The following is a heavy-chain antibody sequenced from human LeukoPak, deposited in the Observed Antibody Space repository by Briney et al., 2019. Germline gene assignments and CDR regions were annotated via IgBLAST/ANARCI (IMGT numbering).Heavy chain of an antibody. D-gene: IGHD6-19*01. Sequence: ASVKVSCKASGYTFTSYDINWVRQATGQGLEWMGWMNPNSGNTGYAQKFQGRVTMTRNTSIGTAYMELSSLRSEDTAVYYCARYFNSAVAGYNWFDPWGQGTLVTVSS. CDR1: GYTFTSYD. J-gene: IGHJ5*02. CDR2: MNPNSGNT. CDR3: ARYFNSAVAGYNWFDP. V-gene: IGHV1-8*01.